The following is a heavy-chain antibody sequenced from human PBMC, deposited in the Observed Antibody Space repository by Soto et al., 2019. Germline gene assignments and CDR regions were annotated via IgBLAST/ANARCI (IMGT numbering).Heavy chain of an antibody. D-gene: IGHD4-4*01. CDR3: TKDRSAVTTWYYYYGMDV. V-gene: IGHV3-15*07. Sequence: GGSLRLSCAASGFTFSNAWMNWVRQAPGKGLEWVGRIKSKTVGGTTDYAAPGKGRFTISRDDSKNTLYLQMNSLKTEDTAVYYCTKDRSAVTTWYYYYGMDVWGQGTTVTVSS. CDR1: GFTFSNAW. CDR2: IKSKTVGGTT. J-gene: IGHJ6*02.